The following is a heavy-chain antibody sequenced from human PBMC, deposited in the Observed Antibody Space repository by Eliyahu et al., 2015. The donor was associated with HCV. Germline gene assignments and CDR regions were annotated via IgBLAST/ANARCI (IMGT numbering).Heavy chain of an antibody. V-gene: IGHV4-39*01. D-gene: IGHD6-6*01. CDR1: GGSISSSSYY. CDR3: ARLPRHLGSWYFDL. Sequence: QLQLQESGPGLVKPSETLSLTCTVSGGSISSSSYYWGWIRQPPGKGLEWIGSIYYSGRHLLQPFPQSPVPLSVDTSKNQFSLKLSSVTAADTAVYYCARLPRHLGSWYFDLWGRGTLVTVSS. J-gene: IGHJ2*01. CDR2: IYYSGRH.